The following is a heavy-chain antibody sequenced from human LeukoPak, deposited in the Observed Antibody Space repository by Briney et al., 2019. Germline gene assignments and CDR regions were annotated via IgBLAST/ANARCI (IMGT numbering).Heavy chain of an antibody. CDR2: IKSDESST. Sequence: PGGSLRLSCAASGFTFSRSWMHWVRQAPGEGLVWVSRIKSDESSTTYADSVKGRFTISRDNAKNTVYLQMNSLRVEDTAVYYCARGGEAASGYASGGFDSWGQGTLVTVSS. J-gene: IGHJ4*02. CDR3: ARGGEAASGYASGGFDS. V-gene: IGHV3-74*01. CDR1: GFTFSRSW. D-gene: IGHD5-12*01.